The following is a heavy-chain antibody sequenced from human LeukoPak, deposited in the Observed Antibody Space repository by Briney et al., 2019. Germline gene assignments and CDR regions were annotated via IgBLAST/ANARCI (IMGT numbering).Heavy chain of an antibody. Sequence: GGSLRLPCAASGFTFSDYILDWVRQAPGKGREWVGRFRRGVNSYTTEYAASVKGRFTISRDDSRNSLYLHMNSLKSEDSAVYHCSRDGGEGGNSAFDIWGQGTMVTVSS. CDR1: GFTFSDYI. CDR3: SRDGGEGGNSAFDI. J-gene: IGHJ3*02. D-gene: IGHD3-16*01. V-gene: IGHV3-72*01. CDR2: FRRGVNSYTT.